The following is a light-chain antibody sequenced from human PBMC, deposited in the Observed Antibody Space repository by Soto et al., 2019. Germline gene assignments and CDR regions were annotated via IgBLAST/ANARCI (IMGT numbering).Light chain of an antibody. CDR3: QQYNNWPPWT. V-gene: IGKV3-15*01. CDR1: QSVSNH. Sequence: ILMTQSPATLSVSPGERATRSCRASQSVSNHLAWYQQKPGQAPRLLIYDASTRATGIPARFSGSGSGTEFTLTISGLQSEDFAVYYCQQYNNWPPWTFGQGTKVEIK. J-gene: IGKJ1*01. CDR2: DAS.